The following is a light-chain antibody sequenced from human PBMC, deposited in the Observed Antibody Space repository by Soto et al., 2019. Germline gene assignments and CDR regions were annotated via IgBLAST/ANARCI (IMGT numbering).Light chain of an antibody. CDR3: QQYGSSGT. CDR2: GAS. Sequence: IVWTQSPCTLPLSPGERAPLSCRASQSVSNNYLAWYQQKPSQAPRLLIYGASNRATGIPDRFSGSGSGTDFTLTISRLEPEDFAVYYCQQYGSSGTFGQGPKVDIK. CDR1: QSVSNNY. V-gene: IGKV3-20*01. J-gene: IGKJ1*01.